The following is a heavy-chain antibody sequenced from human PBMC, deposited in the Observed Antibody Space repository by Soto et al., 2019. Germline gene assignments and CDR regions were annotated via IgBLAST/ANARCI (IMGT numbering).Heavy chain of an antibody. D-gene: IGHD2-2*01. CDR2: ITGSGSDT. CDR1: GFTLNNYA. Sequence: EVQVLESGGGLVQPGGSLRLSCAASGFTLNNYAMGWVRQAPEKGLEWVSAITGSGSDTYYVDSVKGRFTISRDNSKNTLYLQMNSLRAEDTAVYYCAKLGSSSWSPHYYFDYWGQGTLVTVSS. V-gene: IGHV3-23*01. CDR3: AKLGSSSWSPHYYFDY. J-gene: IGHJ4*02.